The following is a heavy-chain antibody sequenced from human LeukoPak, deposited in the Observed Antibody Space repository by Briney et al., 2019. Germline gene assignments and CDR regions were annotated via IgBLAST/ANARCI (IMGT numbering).Heavy chain of an antibody. Sequence: ASVKVSCKASGYTFTGYYMHWVRQAPGQGLEWMGRINPNSGGTSYAQKFQGRVTMTRDTSTSTVYMELSSLRSEDTAVYYCARGPYGAVDYWGQGTLVTVSS. J-gene: IGHJ4*02. D-gene: IGHD4-17*01. V-gene: IGHV1-2*06. CDR1: GYTFTGYY. CDR2: INPNSGGT. CDR3: ARGPYGAVDY.